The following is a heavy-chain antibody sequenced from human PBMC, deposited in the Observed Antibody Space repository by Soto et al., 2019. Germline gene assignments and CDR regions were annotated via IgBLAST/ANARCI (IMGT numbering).Heavy chain of an antibody. Sequence: EVQLLESGGGLVQPGGSLRLSCAASGFTFSNYAMSWVRQAPGKGLEWVSSIHGSGAGTYYADSVKGRFTVSRDDSKGTLYLQMSSLGGEETAIYDCGKDAVARNGVWDWFDSWGQGTLVTVAS. V-gene: IGHV3-23*01. CDR3: GKDAVARNGVWDWFDS. CDR1: GFTFSNYA. CDR2: IHGSGAGT. J-gene: IGHJ5*01. D-gene: IGHD6-19*01.